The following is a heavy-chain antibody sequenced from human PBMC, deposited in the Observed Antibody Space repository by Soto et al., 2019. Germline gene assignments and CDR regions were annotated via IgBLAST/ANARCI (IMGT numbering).Heavy chain of an antibody. D-gene: IGHD3-22*01. Sequence: GGSLRLSCAASGFTFDDYAMHWVRQAPGKGLEWVSGISWNSGSIGYADSVKGRFTISRDNAKNSLYLQMNSLRAEDTALYYCAKAFIHTWGTMIVDYWGQGTLVTSPQ. CDR1: GFTFDDYA. J-gene: IGHJ4*02. V-gene: IGHV3-9*01. CDR3: AKAFIHTWGTMIVDY. CDR2: ISWNSGSI.